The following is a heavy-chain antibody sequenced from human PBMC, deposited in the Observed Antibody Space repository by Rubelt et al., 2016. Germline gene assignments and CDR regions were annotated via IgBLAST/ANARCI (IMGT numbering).Heavy chain of an antibody. J-gene: IGHJ5*02. CDR2: INHSGST. V-gene: IGHV4-34*01. CDR1: GGSFSGYY. CDR3: ARGPARAAAAPRRLWFDP. Sequence: QVQLQQWGAGLLKPSETLSLTCAVYGGSFSGYYWSWIRQPPGKGLEWIGEINHSGSTNYNPSLKSRVTIAVGTAKNQCSLKLSPVTAADTAVYYCARGPARAAAAPRRLWFDPWGQGTLVTVSS. D-gene: IGHD6-13*01.